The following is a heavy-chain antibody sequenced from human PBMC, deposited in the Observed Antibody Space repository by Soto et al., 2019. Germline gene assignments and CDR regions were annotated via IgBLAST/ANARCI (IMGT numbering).Heavy chain of an antibody. V-gene: IGHV4-34*01. Sequence: QVQLQQWGAGLLKPSETLSLTCAVYGGSFSGYYWSWIRQPPGKGLEWIGEINHSGSTNYNPSLKSRVTISVDTSKNQFSLKLSSVTAADTAVYDCARNEAYYYGSGSYYRAYYYYGMDVWGQGTTVTVSS. D-gene: IGHD3-10*01. CDR3: ARNEAYYYGSGSYYRAYYYYGMDV. CDR1: GGSFSGYY. CDR2: INHSGST. J-gene: IGHJ6*02.